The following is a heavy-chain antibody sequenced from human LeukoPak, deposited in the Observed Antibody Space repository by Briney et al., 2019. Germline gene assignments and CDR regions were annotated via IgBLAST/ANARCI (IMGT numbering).Heavy chain of an antibody. CDR1: GFLFSSSW. J-gene: IGHJ4*02. V-gene: IGHV3-7*01. CDR2: IRPDESRK. CDR3: TRFWRSVQSY. D-gene: IGHD3-3*01. Sequence: GGSLRLSCTTSGFLFSSSWMSWVRQAPGQGLEWVSIIRPDESRKHYVDSVKGRFTISRDNSKNSLFLHMNSLTAEATAVYYFTRFWRSVQSYWGRGTVVSVSS.